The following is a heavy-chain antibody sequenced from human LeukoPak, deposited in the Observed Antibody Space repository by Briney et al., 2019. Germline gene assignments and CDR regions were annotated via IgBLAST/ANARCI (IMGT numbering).Heavy chain of an antibody. V-gene: IGHV4-59*01. D-gene: IGHD4-17*01. Sequence: PSETLSLTCTVSGGSISSYDWSRIRQPPGKGLEWIGFIRYSGSTNYNPPLKSRVTISVDTSKNQFSLRLTSVTAADTAVYYCARYGSAHWFDPWGRGTLVTVSS. J-gene: IGHJ5*02. CDR3: ARYGSAHWFDP. CDR1: GGSISSYD. CDR2: IRYSGST.